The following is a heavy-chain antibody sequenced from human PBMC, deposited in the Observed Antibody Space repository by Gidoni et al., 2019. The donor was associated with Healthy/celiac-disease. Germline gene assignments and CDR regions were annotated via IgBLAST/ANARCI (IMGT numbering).Heavy chain of an antibody. CDR2: SIPIFGTA. Sequence: QVQLGQSGAEVKKPGSAVKVSCKASGGTFSSDAISRVRQAPGQGLEWMGGSIPIFGTANYAQKFQGRVTITADETTSTAYMGLSSLGSAVTAVYYCARDSFGGGVWGKGTTVTVSS. V-gene: IGHV1-69*01. J-gene: IGHJ6*03. D-gene: IGHD2-15*01. CDR1: GGTFSSDA. CDR3: ARDSFGGGV.